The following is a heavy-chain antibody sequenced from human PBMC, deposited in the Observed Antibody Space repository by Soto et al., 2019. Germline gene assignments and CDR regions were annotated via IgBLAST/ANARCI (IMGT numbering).Heavy chain of an antibody. D-gene: IGHD3-10*01. CDR2: IIPILGIA. J-gene: IGHJ6*03. CDR1: GGTFSSYT. Sequence: QVRLVQSGAEVKKPGSSVKVSCKASGGTFSSYTISWVRQAPGQGLEWMGRIIPILGIANYAQKFQGRVTITADKSTSTAYMELSSLRSEDTAVYYCAGGHYYGSGTLYYYYMDVWGKGTTVTVSS. V-gene: IGHV1-69*02. CDR3: AGGHYYGSGTLYYYYMDV.